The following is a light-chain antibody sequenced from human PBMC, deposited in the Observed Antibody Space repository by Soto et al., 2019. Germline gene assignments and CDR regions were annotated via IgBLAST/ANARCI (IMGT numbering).Light chain of an antibody. CDR1: SSNIGAGYD. CDR2: GNS. V-gene: IGLV1-40*01. J-gene: IGLJ2*01. Sequence: QSVLTQPPSVSGAPGQRVTISCTGSSSNIGAGYDVHWYQQLPGTAPKLLIYGNSNRPSGVPDRFSGSKSGTSASLAITGLQAEDEVDYYCQSYDSSLSGVVFGGGTKLTDL. CDR3: QSYDSSLSGVV.